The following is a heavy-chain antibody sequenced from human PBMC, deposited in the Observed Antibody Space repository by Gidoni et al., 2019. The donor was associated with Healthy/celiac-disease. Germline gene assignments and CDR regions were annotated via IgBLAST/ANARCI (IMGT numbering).Heavy chain of an antibody. CDR1: GGTFSSYA. CDR3: ARDRSQQQLAGLDYYYYMDV. V-gene: IGHV1-69*01. CDR2: IIPIFGTA. Sequence: QVQLVQSGAEVKKPGSSVKVSCKASGGTFSSYAISWVRQAPGQGLEWMGGIIPIFGTANYAQKFQGRVTITADESTSTAYMELSSLRSEDTAVYYCARDRSQQQLAGLDYYYYMDVWGKGTTVTVSS. D-gene: IGHD6-13*01. J-gene: IGHJ6*03.